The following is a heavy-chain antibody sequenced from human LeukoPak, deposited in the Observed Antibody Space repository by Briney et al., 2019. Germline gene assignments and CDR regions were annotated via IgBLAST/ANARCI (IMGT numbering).Heavy chain of an antibody. Sequence: PGGSLRLSCAASGFTFTEYYMSWIRQAPGKGPEWISYTSSFDGTVNYAESVKGRFTISRDNAKSLLYLQVSSLRDEDTAVYYCARDRFGVFDYWGQGTLVSVSS. V-gene: IGHV3-11*01. J-gene: IGHJ4*02. CDR2: TSSFDGTV. CDR1: GFTFTEYY. D-gene: IGHD3-10*01. CDR3: ARDRFGVFDY.